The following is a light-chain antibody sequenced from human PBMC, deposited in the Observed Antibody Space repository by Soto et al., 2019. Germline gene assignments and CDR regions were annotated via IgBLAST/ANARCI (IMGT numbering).Light chain of an antibody. V-gene: IGKV1-27*01. CDR2: AAS. CDR3: QKYNSAPLT. J-gene: IGKJ4*01. Sequence: DIQMTQSPSSLSASFGDRVTMTCRASQGIGIYLAWFRQRPGNTPKLLIYAASTLQSGVPSRFSGSGSGTDFTLTISSLQPEDVATYYCQKYNSAPLTFGGGTRVEIK. CDR1: QGIGIY.